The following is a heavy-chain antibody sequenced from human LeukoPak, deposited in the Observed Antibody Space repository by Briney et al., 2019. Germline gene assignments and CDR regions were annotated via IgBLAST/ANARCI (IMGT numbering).Heavy chain of an antibody. CDR2: IYYSGST. D-gene: IGHD3-10*01. CDR3: ARDGTYYYGSGTPGYYGMDV. CDR1: GGSISSYY. Sequence: SENLSLDCTVPGGSISSYYWSWIRQPPGKGLEWIGYIYYSGSTNYNPSLKSRVTISVDTSKNQFSLKLSSVTAADTAVYYCARDGTYYYGSGTPGYYGMDVWGKGTTVTVSS. V-gene: IGHV4-59*01. J-gene: IGHJ6*04.